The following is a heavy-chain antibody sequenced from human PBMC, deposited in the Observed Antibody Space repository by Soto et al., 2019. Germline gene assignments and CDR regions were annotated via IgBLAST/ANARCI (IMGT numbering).Heavy chain of an antibody. CDR3: AKVHTSTYYYYYMDV. V-gene: IGHV3-23*01. Sequence: GGSLRLSCAASGFTFSSYAMSWVRQAPGKGLEWVSAISGSGGSTYYADSVKGRFTISRDNSKNTLYLQMNGLRAEDTAVYYCAKVHTSTYYYYYMDVWGKGTTVTVSS. CDR2: ISGSGGST. CDR1: GFTFSSYA. J-gene: IGHJ6*03.